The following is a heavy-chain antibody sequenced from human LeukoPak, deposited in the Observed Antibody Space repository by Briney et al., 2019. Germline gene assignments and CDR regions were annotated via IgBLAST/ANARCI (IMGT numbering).Heavy chain of an antibody. CDR3: ARGATTVVTPED. V-gene: IGHV3-7*01. D-gene: IGHD4-23*01. CDR1: GFTFSSYW. CDR2: INQDGSGE. Sequence: GGSLRLSCAASGFTFSSYWMSWVRQAPGKGLEWVANINQDGSGEYYVDSVKGRFTISRDNAKNSLSLQMNSLRAEDTAMYYCARGATTVVTPEDWGQGTLVTVSS. J-gene: IGHJ4*02.